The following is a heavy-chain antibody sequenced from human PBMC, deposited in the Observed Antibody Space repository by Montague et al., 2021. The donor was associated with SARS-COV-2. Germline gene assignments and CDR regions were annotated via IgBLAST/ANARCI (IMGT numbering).Heavy chain of an antibody. V-gene: IGHV3-13*01. CDR2: INIVGDT. CDR3: LREPRYRGNDFYGMDV. CDR1: GFTFSSYD. D-gene: IGHD5-12*01. J-gene: IGHJ6*02. Sequence: SLRLSCAASGFTFSSYDMHWVRQVTGEGLEWVSAINIVGDTYYSASVKGRFTISRENAKNSLYLQMNSLRAADTAVYYCLREPRYRGNDFYGMDVWGQGTTVTVFS.